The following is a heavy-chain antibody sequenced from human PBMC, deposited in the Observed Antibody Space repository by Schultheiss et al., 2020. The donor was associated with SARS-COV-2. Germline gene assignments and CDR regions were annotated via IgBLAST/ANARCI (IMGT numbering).Heavy chain of an antibody. J-gene: IGHJ5*02. CDR1: GGTFSSYA. D-gene: IGHD5-12*01. V-gene: IGHV1-69*13. Sequence: SVKVSCKASGGTFSSYAISWVRQAPGQGLEWMGGIIPIFGTANYAQKFQGRVTITADESTSTAYMELSSLRSDDTAVYYCARDQGSGYDYVGWFDPWGQGTLVTVSS. CDR2: IIPIFGTA. CDR3: ARDQGSGYDYVGWFDP.